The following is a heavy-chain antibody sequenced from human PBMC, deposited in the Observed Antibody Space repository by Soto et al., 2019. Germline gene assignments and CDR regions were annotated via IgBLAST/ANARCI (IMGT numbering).Heavy chain of an antibody. V-gene: IGHV1-2*04. Sequence: ASVKVSCKASGYTFTGYYMHWVRQAPGQGLEWMGWINPNSGGTNYAQKFQGWVTMTRDTSISTAYMELSRLRSDDTAVYYCARGSVGVVGGYSYGHFDYWGQGTLVTVSS. D-gene: IGHD5-18*01. CDR1: GYTFTGYY. CDR3: ARGSVGVVGGYSYGHFDY. CDR2: INPNSGGT. J-gene: IGHJ4*02.